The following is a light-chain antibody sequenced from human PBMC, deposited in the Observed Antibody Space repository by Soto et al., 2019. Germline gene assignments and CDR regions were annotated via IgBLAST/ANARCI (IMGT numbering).Light chain of an antibody. Sequence: QTVVTQEPSLTVSPGETVTLTCDSSTGPVTSDHWPYWLQQKPGQAPRTLIYDTNNKHSWTPARFSGSLLGGKAVLTLSGAQPEDEADYYCLLAYSHRRVFGGGTKLTVL. V-gene: IGLV7-46*01. CDR3: LLAYSHRRV. CDR2: DTN. CDR1: TGPVTSDHW. J-gene: IGLJ3*02.